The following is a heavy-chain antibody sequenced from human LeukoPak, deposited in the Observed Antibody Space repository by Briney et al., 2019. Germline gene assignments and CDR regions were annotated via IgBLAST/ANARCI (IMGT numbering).Heavy chain of an antibody. D-gene: IGHD4-23*01. J-gene: IGHJ6*03. Sequence: SETLSLTCTVSGGSISSYYWSWIRQPPGKGLEWIGYIYYSGSTNYNPSLKSRVTISVDTSKNQFSLKVDSVTAADTAVYYCATRRWSRDHYYYYMDVWGKGTTVTVSS. CDR3: ATRRWSRDHYYYYMDV. CDR1: GGSISSYY. V-gene: IGHV4-59*12. CDR2: IYYSGST.